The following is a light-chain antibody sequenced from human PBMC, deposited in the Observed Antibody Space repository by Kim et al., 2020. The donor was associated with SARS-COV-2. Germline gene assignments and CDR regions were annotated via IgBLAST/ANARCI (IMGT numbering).Light chain of an antibody. CDR1: SSDVGGYNH. CDR2: DVS. V-gene: IGLV2-14*03. Sequence: QSALTQPASVSGSLGQSISISCTGTSSDVGGYNHVSWYQQHPGKAPKLMIYDVSNRPSGVSNRFSGSKSGNTASLTISGLQAEDEADYYCNSYTSSSTLYVFGTGTKVTVL. CDR3: NSYTSSSTLYV. J-gene: IGLJ1*01.